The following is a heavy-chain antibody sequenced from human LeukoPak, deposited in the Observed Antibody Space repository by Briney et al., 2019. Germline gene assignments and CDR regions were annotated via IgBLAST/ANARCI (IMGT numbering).Heavy chain of an antibody. CDR2: IYYSGST. CDR1: GGSISSYY. Sequence: PSETLSLTCTVSGGSISSYYWSWIRQPPGKGLEWIGYIYYSGSTYYNPSLKSRVTISVDTSKNQFSLKLSSVTAADTAVYYCARQGVTKYYYYMDVWGKGTTVTISS. V-gene: IGHV4-59*04. D-gene: IGHD2-8*01. CDR3: ARQGVTKYYYYMDV. J-gene: IGHJ6*03.